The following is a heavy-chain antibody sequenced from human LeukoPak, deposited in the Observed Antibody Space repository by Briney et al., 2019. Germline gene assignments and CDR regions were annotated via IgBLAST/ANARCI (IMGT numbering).Heavy chain of an antibody. V-gene: IGHV4-59*13. CDR1: GGSISSYY. D-gene: IGHD1-26*01. CDR2: IYYSGST. CDR3: ARVSIVGATYDY. J-gene: IGHJ4*02. Sequence: SETLSLTCTVSGGSISSYYWSWIRQPPGKGLEWIGYIYYSGSTNYSPSLKSRVTISVDTSKNQFSLKVSSVTAADTAVYYCARVSIVGATYDYWGQGTLVTVSS.